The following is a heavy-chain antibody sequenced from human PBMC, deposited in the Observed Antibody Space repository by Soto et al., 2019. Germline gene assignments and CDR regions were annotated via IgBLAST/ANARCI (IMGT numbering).Heavy chain of an antibody. D-gene: IGHD5-12*01. CDR3: ARGWPGVATMVSDY. V-gene: IGHV1-69*02. Sequence: QVQLVQSGAEVKKPGSSVKVSCKASGGTFSSYTISWVRQAPGQGLEWMGRIIPILGIANYAQKFQGRVTITADKSTSTAYMELSSLRSEDTAVYYCARGWPGVATMVSDYWGQGTLVTVSS. J-gene: IGHJ4*02. CDR2: IIPILGIA. CDR1: GGTFSSYT.